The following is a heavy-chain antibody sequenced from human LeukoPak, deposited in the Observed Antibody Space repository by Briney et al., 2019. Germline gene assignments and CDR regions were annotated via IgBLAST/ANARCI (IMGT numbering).Heavy chain of an antibody. CDR3: AREFWNYRSGNLQAFHI. V-gene: IGHV4-61*02. J-gene: IGHJ3*02. Sequence: SETLSLTCTVSGGSISSGTYYWSWIRQPAGKGLEWIGRIDIYGSTRYNPSLKSRVTISVDTSKNQFSLRLSSVTAADTAVYYCAREFWNYRSGNLQAFHIWGQGTMVTVSS. CDR1: GGSISSGTYY. CDR2: IDIYGST. D-gene: IGHD3-10*01.